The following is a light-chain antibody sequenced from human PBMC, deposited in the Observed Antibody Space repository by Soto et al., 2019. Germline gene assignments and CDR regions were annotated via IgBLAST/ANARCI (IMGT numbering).Light chain of an antibody. Sequence: DIQMTQSPSSLSASVGDRVTITCRASQSISSYLNWYHQKPGKAPKLLIYAASSLQSGVPSRFSGSGSGTEFTLTITSLQPEDSATYYCQQLRSYPLTFGGGTKVDIK. CDR3: QQLRSYPLT. J-gene: IGKJ4*01. CDR2: AAS. V-gene: IGKV1-9*01. CDR1: QSISSY.